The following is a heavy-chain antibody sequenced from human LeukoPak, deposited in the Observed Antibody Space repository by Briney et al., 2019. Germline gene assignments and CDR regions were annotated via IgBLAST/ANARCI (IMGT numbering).Heavy chain of an antibody. CDR3: AKYKDTSNWYYFDY. D-gene: IGHD6-13*01. V-gene: IGHV3-23*01. J-gene: IGHJ4*02. CDR1: GFTFSSYS. CDR2: ISGSRGST. Sequence: GGSLRLSCAASGFTFSSYSMNWVRQAPGKGLEWVSAISGSRGSTHYADSVKGRFTISRDNSKNTLYLQMNSLRAEDSAVYYCAKYKDTSNWYYFDYWGQGTLVTVSS.